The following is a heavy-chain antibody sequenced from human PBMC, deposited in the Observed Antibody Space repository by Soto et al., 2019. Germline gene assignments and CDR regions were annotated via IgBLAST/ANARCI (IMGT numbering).Heavy chain of an antibody. D-gene: IGHD4-17*01. CDR1: GGSFSGYY. J-gene: IGHJ6*02. V-gene: IGHV4-34*01. CDR2: INHSGST. CDR3: TRGDYGGNLDYYYYGMDV. Sequence: SETLSLTCAVYGGSFSGYYWSWIRQPPGKGLEWIGEINHSGSTNYNPSLKSRVTMSVDTSKNQFSLKLSSVIAADTAVYYCTRGDYGGNLDYYYYGMDVWGQGTTVTVSS.